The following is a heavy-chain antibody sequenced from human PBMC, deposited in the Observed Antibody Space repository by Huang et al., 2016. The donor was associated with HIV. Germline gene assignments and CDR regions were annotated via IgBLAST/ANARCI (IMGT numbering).Heavy chain of an antibody. CDR1: GFTFSGYG. V-gene: IGHV3-30*18. CDR2: ITFDGKNK. J-gene: IGHJ4*02. D-gene: IGHD1-1*01. CDR3: AKDNDLYYFDY. Sequence: QVHLVESGGGVVQPGRSLRLSCAASGFTFSGYGMHWVRQAPGKGLEWVAVITFDGKNKYYADSVSGRFTGSRDNSQNTVSLQMNTLRAEDTAVYYCAKDNDLYYFDYWGQGTLVTVSS.